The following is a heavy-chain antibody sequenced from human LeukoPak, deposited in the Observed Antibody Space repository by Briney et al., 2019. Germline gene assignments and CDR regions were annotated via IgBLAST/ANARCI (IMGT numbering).Heavy chain of an antibody. J-gene: IGHJ4*02. CDR2: INPSGGST. Sequence: ASVKVSCKASGYTFTSYYMHWVRQAPGQGLEWMGIINPSGGSTSYAQKFQGRVTITADESTSTAYMELSSLRSEDTAVYYCAGCLWIKCYFDYWGQGTLVTVSS. CDR3: AGCLWIKCYFDY. V-gene: IGHV1-46*01. D-gene: IGHD5-12*01. CDR1: GYTFTSYY.